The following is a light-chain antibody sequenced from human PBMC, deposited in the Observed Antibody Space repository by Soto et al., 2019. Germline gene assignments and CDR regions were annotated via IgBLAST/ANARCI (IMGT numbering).Light chain of an antibody. V-gene: IGKV3-11*01. CDR1: QRISTY. J-gene: IGKJ2*03. Sequence: EIVLTQSPATLSLSPGDRATLSCRASQRISTYLAWYQQKPGQAPRLLIYDASDRATGIPVRFSVSGSGTDLTLTISSLESEDLAVYCGQQRSNWSHSLGQGTKLEIK. CDR2: DAS. CDR3: QQRSNWSHS.